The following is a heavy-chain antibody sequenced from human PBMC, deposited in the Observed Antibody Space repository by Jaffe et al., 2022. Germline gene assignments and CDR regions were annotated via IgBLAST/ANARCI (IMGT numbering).Heavy chain of an antibody. V-gene: IGHV3-49*04. J-gene: IGHJ6*03. CDR2: IRSKAYGGTT. Sequence: EVQLVESGGGLVQPGRSLRLSCTASGFTFGDYAMSWVRQAPGKGLEWVGFIRSKAYGGTTEYAASVKGRFTISRDDSKSIAYLQMNSLKTEDTAVYYCTRELSRPYCSGGSCYSNYYYYMDVWGKGTTVTVSS. CDR3: TRELSRPYCSGGSCYSNYYYYMDV. CDR1: GFTFGDYA. D-gene: IGHD2-15*01.